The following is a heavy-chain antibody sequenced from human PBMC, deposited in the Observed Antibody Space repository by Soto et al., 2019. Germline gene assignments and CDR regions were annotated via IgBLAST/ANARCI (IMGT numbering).Heavy chain of an antibody. J-gene: IGHJ6*03. D-gene: IGHD6-13*01. Sequence: GGSLRLSCAASGFTFSSYSMNWVRQAPGKGLEWVSYISSSSSTIYYADSVKGRFTISRDNAKNSLYLQMNSLRAEDTAVYYCARTTGSSWSAYYYYYMDVWGKGTTVTVSS. V-gene: IGHV3-48*01. CDR3: ARTTGSSWSAYYYYYMDV. CDR2: ISSSSSTI. CDR1: GFTFSSYS.